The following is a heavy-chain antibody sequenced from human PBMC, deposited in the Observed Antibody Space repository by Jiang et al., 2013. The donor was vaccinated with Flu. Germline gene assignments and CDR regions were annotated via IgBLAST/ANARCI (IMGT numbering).Heavy chain of an antibody. CDR3: TRWNSD. Sequence: QTLSLTCTISGDSVSSNSAAWNWFRQSPSRGLEWLGRTYYRSTWYNDYAASVKSRIAINPDTSKNQFSLHLNSVTPEDTAVYYCTRWNSDWGQGTLVTVSS. J-gene: IGHJ4*02. D-gene: IGHD1-1*01. CDR1: GDSVSSNSAA. CDR2: TYYRSTWYN. V-gene: IGHV6-1*01.